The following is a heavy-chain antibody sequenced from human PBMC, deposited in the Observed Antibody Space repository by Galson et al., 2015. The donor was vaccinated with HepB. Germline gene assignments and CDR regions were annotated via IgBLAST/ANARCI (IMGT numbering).Heavy chain of an antibody. CDR1: GFTFNIYS. V-gene: IGHV3-21*01. D-gene: IGHD3-10*01. Sequence: SLRLSCAASGFTFNIYSMNWVRQAPGKGLERVSSISSRSTYIYYADSVKGRFTIFRDNAKNSLYLQMNSLRAEDTAVYYCARGRVVRGLFDNWGQGTLVTVSS. CDR2: ISSRSTYI. CDR3: ARGRVVRGLFDN. J-gene: IGHJ4*02.